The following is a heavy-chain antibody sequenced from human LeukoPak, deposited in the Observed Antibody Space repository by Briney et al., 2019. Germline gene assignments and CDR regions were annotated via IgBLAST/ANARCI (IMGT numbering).Heavy chain of an antibody. CDR1: GYTFSAYW. V-gene: IGHV5-51*01. Sequence: GESLKVSCKGSGYTFSAYWIGWVRQMPGKGLEWMGTIYPGDSDTRYSPSFQGQVTISADKSISTAYLQWSSLKASDTAMYYCARSSIAAPRPPDHYYMDVWGKGTTVTVSS. CDR2: IYPGDSDT. D-gene: IGHD6-6*01. J-gene: IGHJ6*03. CDR3: ARSSIAAPRPPDHYYMDV.